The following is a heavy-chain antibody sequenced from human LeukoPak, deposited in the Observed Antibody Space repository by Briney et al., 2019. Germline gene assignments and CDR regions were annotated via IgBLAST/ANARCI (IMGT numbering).Heavy chain of an antibody. D-gene: IGHD2-15*01. Sequence: GASVKVSCKASGYTFTSYGISWVRQAPGQGLEWMGWISAYNGNTNYAQKLQGRVTMTTDTSTSTAYMELSSLRSEGTAVYYCARGRVSEAYCSGGSCRVKGYYFDYWGQGTLVTVSS. J-gene: IGHJ4*02. CDR3: ARGRVSEAYCSGGSCRVKGYYFDY. CDR2: ISAYNGNT. CDR1: GYTFTSYG. V-gene: IGHV1-18*01.